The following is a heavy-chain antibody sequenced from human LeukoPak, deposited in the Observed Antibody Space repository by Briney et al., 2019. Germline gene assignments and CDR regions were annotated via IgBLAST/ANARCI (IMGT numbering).Heavy chain of an antibody. CDR2: MNPNSGNT. Sequence: ASVKASCKASGGTFSSYGINWVRQATGQGLEWMGWMNPNSGNTGYAQKFQGRVTMTRNTSISTAYMELSSLRSEDTAVYYCARFETKAGGSGWFRATNWFDPWGQGTLVTVSS. CDR3: ARFETKAGGSGWFRATNWFDP. CDR1: GGTFSSYG. J-gene: IGHJ5*02. V-gene: IGHV1-8*02. D-gene: IGHD6-19*01.